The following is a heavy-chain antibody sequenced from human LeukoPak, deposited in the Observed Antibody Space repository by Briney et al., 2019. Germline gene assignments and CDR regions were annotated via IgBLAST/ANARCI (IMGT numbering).Heavy chain of an antibody. CDR1: GFTFSSYA. D-gene: IGHD3-10*01. CDR3: AKDLVTGSLDC. V-gene: IGHV3-23*01. Sequence: GGSLRLSCTASGFTFSSYAVTWVRQAPGKGLEWVSSISGSGGSTYYADSVKGRFTISRANSENTLYLQMHSLRAEDTAVYYCAKDLVTGSLDCWGQGTLVTVSS. CDR2: ISGSGGST. J-gene: IGHJ4*02.